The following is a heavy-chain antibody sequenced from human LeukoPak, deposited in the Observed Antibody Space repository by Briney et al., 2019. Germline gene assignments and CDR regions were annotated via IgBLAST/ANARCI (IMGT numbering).Heavy chain of an antibody. CDR3: ASNYHYYDSSGYYPTTFDY. CDR1: GFTFSSYA. J-gene: IGHJ4*02. CDR2: IYSGGST. V-gene: IGHV3-66*01. D-gene: IGHD3-22*01. Sequence: PGGSLRLSCAASGFTFSSYAMSWVRQPPGKGLEWVSVIYSGGSTYYADSVKGRFTISRDNSKNTLYLQMNSLRAEDTAVYYCASNYHYYDSSGYYPTTFDYWGQGTLVTVSS.